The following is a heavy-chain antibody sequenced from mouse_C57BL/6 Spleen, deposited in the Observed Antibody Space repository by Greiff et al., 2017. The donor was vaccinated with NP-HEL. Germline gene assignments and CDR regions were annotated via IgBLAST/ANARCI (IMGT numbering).Heavy chain of an antibody. V-gene: IGHV1-64*01. CDR3: ARDGTGTEYYFDY. J-gene: IGHJ2*01. CDR2: IHPNSGST. CDR1: GYTFTSYW. Sequence: QVQLQQSGAELVKPGASVKLSCKASGYTFTSYWMHWVKQRPGQGLEWIGMIHPNSGSTNYNEKFKSKATLTVDKSSSTAYMQLSSLTSEDSAVYYCARDGTGTEYYFDYWGQGTTLTVSS. D-gene: IGHD4-1*01.